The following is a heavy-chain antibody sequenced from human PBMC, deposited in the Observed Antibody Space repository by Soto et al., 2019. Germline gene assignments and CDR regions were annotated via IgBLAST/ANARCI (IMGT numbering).Heavy chain of an antibody. CDR1: GGSISSSSYY. V-gene: IGHV4-39*01. D-gene: IGHD4-17*01. J-gene: IGHJ4*02. CDR2: IYYSGST. Sequence: PSETLSLTCTVSGGSISSSSYYWGWIRQPPGKGLEWIGSIYYSGSTYYNPSLKSRVTISVDTSKNQFSLKLSSVTAADTAVYYCARRYGDYDYWGQGTLVTVSS. CDR3: ARRYGDYDY.